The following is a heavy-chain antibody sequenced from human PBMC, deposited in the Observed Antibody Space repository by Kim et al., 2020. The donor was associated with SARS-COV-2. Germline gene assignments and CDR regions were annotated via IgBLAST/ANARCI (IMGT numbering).Heavy chain of an antibody. D-gene: IGHD6-19*01. CDR3: ARDGDLYSSGKDAFDI. J-gene: IGHJ3*02. CDR1: GFTFSSYW. CDR2: ISQDGSQK. V-gene: IGHV3-7*01. Sequence: GGSLRLSCAASGFTFSSYWMTWVRQAPGKGLEWVANISQDGSQKYYVDSVKGRFTISRDNAKNSLYLQMNSLRAEDTAVYYCARDGDLYSSGKDAFDIWGQGTMGTASS.